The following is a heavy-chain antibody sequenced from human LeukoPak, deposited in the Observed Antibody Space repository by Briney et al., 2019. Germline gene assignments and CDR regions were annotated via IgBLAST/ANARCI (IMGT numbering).Heavy chain of an antibody. V-gene: IGHV1-46*01. D-gene: IGHD4-17*01. CDR1: GYTFTSYY. CDR2: INPSDGST. Sequence: ASVKVSCKASGYTFTSYYIHWVRQAPGQGLEWMGIINPSDGSTSYAQKYQDRVTMTRDTSTSTVYMELSSLRSEDTAVYYCARVPTVQNCFDPWGQGTLVTVSS. CDR3: ARVPTVQNCFDP. J-gene: IGHJ5*02.